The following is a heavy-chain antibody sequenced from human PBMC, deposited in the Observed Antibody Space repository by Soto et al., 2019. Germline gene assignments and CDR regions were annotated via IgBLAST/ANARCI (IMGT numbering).Heavy chain of an antibody. CDR2: IYYSGST. D-gene: IGHD2-15*01. Sequence: TLSLTCTVSGGSISSGGYYWSWIRQHPGKGLEWIGYIYYSGSTYYNPSLKSRVTISVDTSKNQFSLKLSSVTAADTAVYYCAVYSVGAAHDAFDLWGQGTMVTVSS. V-gene: IGHV4-31*03. J-gene: IGHJ3*01. CDR1: GGSISSGGYY. CDR3: AVYSVGAAHDAFDL.